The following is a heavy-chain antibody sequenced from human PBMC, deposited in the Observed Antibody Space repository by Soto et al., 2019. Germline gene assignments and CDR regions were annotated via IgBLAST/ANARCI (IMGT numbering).Heavy chain of an antibody. CDR1: GGSISSYY. CDR2: VYRSGTT. J-gene: IGHJ5*02. V-gene: IGHV4-59*08. CDR3: ARRLPGDYGHWFDP. Sequence: PSETLSLTCTVSGGSISSYYWSWIRQSPGKGPEWIGYVYRSGTTNYNPSLQSRVTISVDTSKNQFSLKLSSVTAADTAVYYCARRLPGDYGHWFDPWGQGILVTVSS. D-gene: IGHD4-17*01.